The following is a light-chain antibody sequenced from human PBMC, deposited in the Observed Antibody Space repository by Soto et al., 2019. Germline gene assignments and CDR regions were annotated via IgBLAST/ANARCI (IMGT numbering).Light chain of an antibody. CDR2: DVS. J-gene: IGLJ1*01. Sequence: QAASVSGSPGQSITISSTGTSSDVGGYNYVSWYQQHPGKAPKLMIYDVSNRPSGVSNRFSGSKSGNTASLTISVLQAEDEADYYCSSYTSSSTLLYVFGTGTKLTVL. CDR1: SSDVGGYNY. V-gene: IGLV2-14*01. CDR3: SSYTSSSTLLYV.